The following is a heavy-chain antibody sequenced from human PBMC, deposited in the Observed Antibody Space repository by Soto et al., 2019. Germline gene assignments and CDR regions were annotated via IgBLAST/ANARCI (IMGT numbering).Heavy chain of an antibody. J-gene: IGHJ4*02. CDR2: IYYSGST. V-gene: IGHV4-59*01. D-gene: IGHD3-22*01. CDR3: ARGGGDYYDSSGYYRVFDY. CDR1: GGSISSYC. Sequence: PLEILSLTCTVSGGSISSYCWSWIRQPPGKGLEWIGCIYYSGSTNYNPSLKSRVTISVDTSKNQFSLKLSSVTAADTVVYFCARGGGDYYDSSGYYRVFDYWGQGTLVTVSS.